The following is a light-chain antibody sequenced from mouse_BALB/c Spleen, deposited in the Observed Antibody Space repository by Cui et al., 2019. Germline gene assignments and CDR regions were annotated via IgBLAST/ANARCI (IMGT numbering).Light chain of an antibody. Sequence: DVQITQSPSYLAASPGETITINCRASKSISKDLAWYQEKPGKTNKLLIYSGSTLQSGIPSRFSGSGSGTDFTLTISSLEPEDFAMYYCQQHNEYPFTFGSGTKLEIK. CDR3: QQHNEYPFT. CDR1: KSISKD. J-gene: IGKJ4*01. V-gene: IGKV16-104*01. CDR2: SGS.